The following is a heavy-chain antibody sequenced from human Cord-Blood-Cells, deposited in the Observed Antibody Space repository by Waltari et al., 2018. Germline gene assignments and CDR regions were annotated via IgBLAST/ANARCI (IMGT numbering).Heavy chain of an antibody. CDR1: GYTFSSSD. V-gene: IGHV1-8*01. D-gene: IGHD1-26*01. CDR2: MNPNSGNT. Sequence: QVQLVQSGAEVKKPGAPVKVSCKASGYTFSSSDTNWVRQATGQGLEWMGWMNPNSGNTGYAQKFQGRVTMTRNTSISTAYMELSSLRSEDTAVYYCAIDGSYYDAFDIWGQGTMVTVSS. J-gene: IGHJ3*02. CDR3: AIDGSYYDAFDI.